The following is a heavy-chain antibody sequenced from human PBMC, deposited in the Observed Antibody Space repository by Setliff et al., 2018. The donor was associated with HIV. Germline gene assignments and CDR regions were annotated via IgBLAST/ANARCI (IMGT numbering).Heavy chain of an antibody. V-gene: IGHV1-2*04. Sequence: ASVKVSCKTSGYTFPGSYMHWVRLAPGQGLEWMGWINPNSGGTNYAQKFQGWVTVTRHTSISTAYMELSRLRSDDTAVYYCARDVITDDYAAFDIWGQGTMVTVSS. CDR3: ARDVITDDYAAFDI. CDR1: GYTFPGSY. CDR2: INPNSGGT. D-gene: IGHD3-22*01. J-gene: IGHJ3*02.